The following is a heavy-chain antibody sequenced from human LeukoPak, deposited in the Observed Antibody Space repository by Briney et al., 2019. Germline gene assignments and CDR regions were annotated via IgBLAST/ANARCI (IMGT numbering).Heavy chain of an antibody. V-gene: IGHV3-23*01. J-gene: IGHJ4*02. CDR3: ATLPEWLRFASGWIDY. CDR2: ISGSGGTT. CDR1: RFTFSSYA. Sequence: GGSLRLSCAASRFTFSSYALSWVRQAPGKGLEWVSVISGSGGTTYYADSVKGRFTISRDNSKNTLYLQMNSLRAEDTAVYYCATLPEWLRFASGWIDYWGQGTLVTV. D-gene: IGHD5-12*01.